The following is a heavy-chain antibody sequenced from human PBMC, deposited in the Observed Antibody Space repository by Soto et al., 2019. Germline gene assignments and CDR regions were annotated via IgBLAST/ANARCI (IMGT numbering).Heavy chain of an antibody. CDR2: ISSSGSTI. Sequence: GGSLRLSCAASGFTFSSYEMNWVRQAPGKGLEWVSYISSSGSTIYYADSVKGRFTISRDNAKNSLYLQMNSLRAEDTAVYYCAGRLGYCTNGVCHKFDYWGQGTLVTVSS. CDR1: GFTFSSYE. CDR3: AGRLGYCTNGVCHKFDY. J-gene: IGHJ4*02. D-gene: IGHD2-8*01. V-gene: IGHV3-48*03.